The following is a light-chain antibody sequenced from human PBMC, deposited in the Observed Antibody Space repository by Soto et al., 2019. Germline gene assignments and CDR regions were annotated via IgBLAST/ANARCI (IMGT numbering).Light chain of an antibody. V-gene: IGKV3-20*01. CDR3: HQYGSSPPT. CDR1: QSVSSSN. J-gene: IGKJ1*01. Sequence: EILLRQSPGTLSLSPGERATLSCMASQSVSSSNLAWSQQKPGQSPRLLIYGASTRATGVPARFTGSGSGTDFTLTISRLEPEDFAVYYCHQYGSSPPTFGQGSKVDIK. CDR2: GAS.